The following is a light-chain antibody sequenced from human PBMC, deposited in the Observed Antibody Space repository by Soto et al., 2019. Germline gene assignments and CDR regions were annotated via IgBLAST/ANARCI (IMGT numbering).Light chain of an antibody. J-gene: IGLJ3*02. Sequence: QSALTQPASVSASPGQSITISCTGTSSDIGTYNYVSWYQQHPGKAPKLMIFEVNNRPSWVSNRFSGFKSGNTASLTVSGLQAEDEADYYCSSYTTSNTWVFGGGTKLTVL. CDR3: SSYTTSNTWV. CDR1: SSDIGTYNY. V-gene: IGLV2-14*01. CDR2: EVN.